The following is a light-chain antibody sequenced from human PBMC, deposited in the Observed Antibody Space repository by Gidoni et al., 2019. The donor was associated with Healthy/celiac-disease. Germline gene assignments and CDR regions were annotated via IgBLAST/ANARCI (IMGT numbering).Light chain of an antibody. Sequence: QSALTQPASVSGSPGQSITISCTGTSSDVGSYNLVSWYQQHPGKAPKLMIYEVSERPSGVSNRFSGSRSGNTACLTISGLQAEDEADYYCCSYAGSSTYAVFGGGTQLTVL. V-gene: IGLV2-23*02. J-gene: IGLJ7*01. CDR1: SSDVGSYNL. CDR2: EVS. CDR3: CSYAGSSTYAV.